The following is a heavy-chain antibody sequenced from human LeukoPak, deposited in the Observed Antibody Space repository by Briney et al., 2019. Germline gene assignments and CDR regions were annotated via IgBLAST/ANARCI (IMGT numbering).Heavy chain of an antibody. V-gene: IGHV3-11*01. Sequence: GGSLRLSCEASGFVFSTYYMTWIRQAPGKGLEWLSYISGSGSTIEYADSVKGRFTISRDSSKTSVYLRMNNLRDEDTAVYYCVRLIRGDTFDPWGQGALVAVSS. CDR2: ISGSGSTI. D-gene: IGHD3-10*01. J-gene: IGHJ5*02. CDR1: GFVFSTYY. CDR3: VRLIRGDTFDP.